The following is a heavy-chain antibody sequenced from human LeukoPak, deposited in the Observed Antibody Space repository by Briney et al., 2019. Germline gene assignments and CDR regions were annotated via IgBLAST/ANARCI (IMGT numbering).Heavy chain of an antibody. J-gene: IGHJ6*04. CDR1: GFTFSNYA. D-gene: IGHD3-3*01. Sequence: GGSLRLSCAASGFTFSNYAMHWVRQGLGEGLVWVSRINVDERTTAYADSVKGRFTISRDNAKNTLYLQMNSLGAEDTAVYYCARAWSYGLDVWGKGTTVTVSS. CDR2: INVDERTT. CDR3: ARAWSYGLDV. V-gene: IGHV3-74*01.